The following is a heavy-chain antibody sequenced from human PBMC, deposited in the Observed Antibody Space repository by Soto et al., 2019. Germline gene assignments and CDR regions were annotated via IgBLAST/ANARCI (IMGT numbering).Heavy chain of an antibody. J-gene: IGHJ5*02. Sequence: QVQLVESGGGVVKTSGSLRIACAASGFTFSDYYMSWVRQAPGKGLEWVSYISSSGNTIYYADSVKGRFTISRDNAKNSVYLQMNSLRAEDTALYFCAKMSSKNYYDPVFSWGQGTLVTVSS. D-gene: IGHD3-22*01. V-gene: IGHV3-11*01. CDR3: AKMSSKNYYDPVFS. CDR2: ISSSGNTI. CDR1: GFTFSDYY.